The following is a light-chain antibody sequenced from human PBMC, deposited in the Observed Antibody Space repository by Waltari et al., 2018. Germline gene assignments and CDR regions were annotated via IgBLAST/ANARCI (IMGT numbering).Light chain of an antibody. CDR1: VLANKY. V-gene: IGLV3-27*01. CDR3: YSAADNDLGV. J-gene: IGLJ3*02. CDR2: KDT. Sequence: SFELTQTSSLSVSPGQTVRITCSGDVLANKYARWFQQKPGQAPILIISKDTERPSGIHERFYGSSSVTTVTLTISGAQVEDEADYYCYSAADNDLGVFGGGTKLTVL.